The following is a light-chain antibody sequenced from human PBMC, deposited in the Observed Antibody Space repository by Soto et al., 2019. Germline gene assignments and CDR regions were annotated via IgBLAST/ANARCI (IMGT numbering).Light chain of an antibody. CDR1: QSVSSY. V-gene: IGKV3-11*01. CDR2: DAA. Sequence: EIVLTQSPATLSLSPGERATLSCRASQSVSSYLAWYRQKPGQAPRLLIYDAANRATGIPARLSGSGSGTDFTLTISSLEPEDFAVYYCQQRSKWYTFGQGTKLEI. CDR3: QQRSKWYT. J-gene: IGKJ2*01.